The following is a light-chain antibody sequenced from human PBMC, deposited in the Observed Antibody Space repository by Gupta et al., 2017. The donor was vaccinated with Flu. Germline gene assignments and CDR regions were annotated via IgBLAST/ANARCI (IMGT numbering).Light chain of an antibody. V-gene: IGLV6-57*01. CDR1: SGSLASNY. J-gene: IGLJ3*02. CDR3: QSYDSSNQV. Sequence: FMLPQPHSVSASPGKTVTISCTRSSGSLASNYVQWYQQRPGRSPTNVIYEDKQRHAGVPDRFSGSIDSSSNSASLTIAGRKTEDEDDYYWQSYDSSNQVFGGGTKLTVL. CDR2: EDK.